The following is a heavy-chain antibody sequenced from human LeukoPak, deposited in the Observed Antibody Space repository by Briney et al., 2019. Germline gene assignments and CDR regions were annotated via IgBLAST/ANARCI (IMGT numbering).Heavy chain of an antibody. J-gene: IGHJ4*02. CDR2: IYYSGST. CDR1: GGFISSYY. CDR3: ARDPRSSWGYFDY. D-gene: IGHD6-13*01. V-gene: IGHV4-59*01. Sequence: PSETLSLTCTVSGGFISSYYWSWIRQPPGKGLEWIGYIYYSGSTNYNPSLKSRVTISVDTSKNQFSLKLSSVTAADTAVYYCARDPRSSWGYFDYWGQGTLVTVSS.